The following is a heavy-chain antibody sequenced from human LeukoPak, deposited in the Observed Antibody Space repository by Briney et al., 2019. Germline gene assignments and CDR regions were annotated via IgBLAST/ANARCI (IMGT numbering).Heavy chain of an antibody. CDR2: INPNSGGT. V-gene: IGHV1-2*02. D-gene: IGHD3-10*01. Sequence: ASVKVSCKASGYTFTGYYMHWVRQAPGQGLEWMGWINPNSGGTNYAQKFQGRVTMTRDTSISTAYMELSRLRSDDTAVYYCAGVIITMVREGFDPWGQGTLVTVSS. J-gene: IGHJ5*02. CDR1: GYTFTGYY. CDR3: AGVIITMVREGFDP.